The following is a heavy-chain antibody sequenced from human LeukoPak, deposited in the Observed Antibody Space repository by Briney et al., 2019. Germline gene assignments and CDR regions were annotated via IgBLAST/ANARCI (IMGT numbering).Heavy chain of an antibody. CDR1: GFTFSSYA. CDR3: AKVLGGGVNGPIDY. CDR2: ISGSGGST. V-gene: IGHV3-23*01. Sequence: PGGSLRLSCAASGFTFSSYAMSWVRQAPGKGLEWVSAISGSGGSTYYADSVKGRFTISRDNSKNTLYLQMNSLRAEDTAVYYCAKVLGGGVNGPIDYWGQGTLVTVSS. J-gene: IGHJ4*02. D-gene: IGHD1-26*01.